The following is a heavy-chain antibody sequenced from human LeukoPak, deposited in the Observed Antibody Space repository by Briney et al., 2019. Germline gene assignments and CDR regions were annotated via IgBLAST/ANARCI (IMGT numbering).Heavy chain of an antibody. CDR1: GFTFDDYA. V-gene: IGHV3-9*03. CDR2: ISWNSGSI. J-gene: IGHJ4*02. Sequence: GGSLRLSCAASGFTFDDYAMHWVRQAPGKGLEWVSGISWNSGSIGYADSVKGRFTISRDNAKNSLYLQMNSLRAEDMALYYCAKDTGIAVAGTGFDYWGQGTLVTVSS. D-gene: IGHD6-19*01. CDR3: AKDTGIAVAGTGFDY.